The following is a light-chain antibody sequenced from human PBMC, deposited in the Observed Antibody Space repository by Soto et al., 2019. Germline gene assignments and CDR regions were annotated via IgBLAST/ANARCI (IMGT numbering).Light chain of an antibody. CDR2: GAS. V-gene: IGKV3-15*01. CDR3: QQYNNWPRGT. J-gene: IGKJ2*02. Sequence: EIVMTQSPATLSVSPGERATLSCRASQSVSSNLAWYQQKPGQAPRLLIYGASTRATGIPARFSGSGSGTEFTLTISSLQSEDFAVSYCQQYNNWPRGTFGQGTKLEIK. CDR1: QSVSSN.